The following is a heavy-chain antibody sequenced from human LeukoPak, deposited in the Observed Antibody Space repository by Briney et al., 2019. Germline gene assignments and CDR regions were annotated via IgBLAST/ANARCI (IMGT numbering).Heavy chain of an antibody. V-gene: IGHV3-20*04. CDR1: GFTFDDYG. CDR2: INWNGGST. CDR3: ARRESTYQNYYYFYYMDV. Sequence: PGGSLRLSCAASGFTFDDYGMSWVRQAPGKGLEWVSGINWNGGSTGYADSVKGRFTISRDNAKNSLYLQVNSLRAEDTALYYCARRESTYQNYYYFYYMDVWGKGTTVTVSS. J-gene: IGHJ6*03.